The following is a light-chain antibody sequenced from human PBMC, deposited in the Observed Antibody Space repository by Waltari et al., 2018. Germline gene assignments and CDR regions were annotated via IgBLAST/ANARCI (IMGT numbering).Light chain of an antibody. CDR1: QSVTTS. J-gene: IGKJ3*01. CDR3: QQSHSPPFT. V-gene: IGKV1-39*01. CDR2: AAS. Sequence: ASLGDRVTITCRPSQSVTTSLNWYQQKSGEPPKLLISAASSFQSGVPSRFSGSGSGTDFTLTITHLQPEDVATYFCQQSHSPPFTFGPGTKV.